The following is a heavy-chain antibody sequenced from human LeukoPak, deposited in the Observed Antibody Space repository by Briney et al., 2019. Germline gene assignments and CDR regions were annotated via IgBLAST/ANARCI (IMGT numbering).Heavy chain of an antibody. CDR2: ISYDGSNK. Sequence: PGRSLRLSCAASGFTFSNYGMHWVRQAPGKGLECVAVISYDGSNKYYADSVKGRFTISRDNSKNTLYLQMSSLRAEDTAVYYCAKVGASEWSILLGPIKNWGQGTLVSVSS. CDR3: AKVGASEWSILLGPIKN. J-gene: IGHJ4*02. V-gene: IGHV3-30*18. D-gene: IGHD2-8*01. CDR1: GFTFSNYG.